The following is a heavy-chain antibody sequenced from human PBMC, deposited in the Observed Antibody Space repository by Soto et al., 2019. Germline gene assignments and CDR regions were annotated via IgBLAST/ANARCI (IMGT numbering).Heavy chain of an antibody. V-gene: IGHV4-59*01. J-gene: IGHJ6*02. CDR3: ARITTIPGVPYYYYGMDV. CDR2: IYYSGST. Sequence: PSETLSLTCTVSGGSISSYYWSWIRQPPGKGLEWIGYIYYSGSTNYNPSLKSRVTISVDTSKNQFSLKLSSVTAADTAVYYCARITTIPGVPYYYYGMDVWGQGTTVTVPS. D-gene: IGHD5-12*01. CDR1: GGSISSYY.